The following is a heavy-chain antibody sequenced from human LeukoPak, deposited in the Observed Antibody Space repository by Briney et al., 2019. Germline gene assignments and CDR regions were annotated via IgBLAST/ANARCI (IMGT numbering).Heavy chain of an antibody. CDR3: AKKNSGLYPFDF. CDR1: GFTFSSSA. V-gene: IGHV3-23*01. J-gene: IGHJ4*02. CDR2: ISSSCDDT. D-gene: IGHD4-23*01. Sequence: GSLGLSCAASGFTFSSSAMSWVRQAPGKGLEWVSGISSSCDDTAYADSVKGRFTISRDNSKNTLYLQMNSLRAEDTAIYYCAKKNSGLYPFDFWGQGTLVTVSS.